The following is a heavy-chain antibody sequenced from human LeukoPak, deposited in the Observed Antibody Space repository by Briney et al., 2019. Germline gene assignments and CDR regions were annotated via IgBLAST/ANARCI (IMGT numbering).Heavy chain of an antibody. Sequence: PSETLSLTCGVYGGSFSGYYWSWIRQPPGKGLEWIGEINHSGSTNYNPSLKSRVTISVDTSKNQFSLKLSSVTAADTAVYYCARGRGSHSDYGDFFLGFDPWGQGTLVTVSS. CDR3: ARGRGSHSDYGDFFLGFDP. D-gene: IGHD4-17*01. CDR2: INHSGST. J-gene: IGHJ5*02. CDR1: GGSFSGYY. V-gene: IGHV4-34*01.